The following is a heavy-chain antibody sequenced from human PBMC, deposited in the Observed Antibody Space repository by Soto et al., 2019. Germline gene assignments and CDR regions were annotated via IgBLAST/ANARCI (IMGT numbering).Heavy chain of an antibody. J-gene: IGHJ6*02. D-gene: IGHD2-15*01. Sequence: SVKVSCKASGGTFSSYTISWVRQAPGQGLEWMGRIIPILGIANYAQKFQGRVTITADKSTSTAYMELSSLRSEDTAVYYCARTYCSGGSCSGQTSYYYGMDVWGQGTTVTVSS. CDR1: GGTFSSYT. CDR3: ARTYCSGGSCSGQTSYYYGMDV. V-gene: IGHV1-69*02. CDR2: IIPILGIA.